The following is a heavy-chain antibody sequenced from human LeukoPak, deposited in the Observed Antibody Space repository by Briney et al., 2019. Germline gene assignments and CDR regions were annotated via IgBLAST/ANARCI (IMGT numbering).Heavy chain of an antibody. J-gene: IGHJ6*02. D-gene: IGHD6-6*01. Sequence: ASVTVSCTASGYTFTSYAMHWVRQAPGQRLEWMGWINAGNGNTKYSQKFQGRVTITRDTSASTAYMELSSLRSEDTAVYYCASQSIAARHYYYYYGMDVWGQGTTVTVSS. CDR2: INAGNGNT. CDR1: GYTFTSYA. V-gene: IGHV1-3*01. CDR3: ASQSIAARHYYYYYGMDV.